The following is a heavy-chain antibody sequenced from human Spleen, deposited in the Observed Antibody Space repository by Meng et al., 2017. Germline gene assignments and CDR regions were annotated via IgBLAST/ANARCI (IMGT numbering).Heavy chain of an antibody. D-gene: IGHD6-13*01. CDR1: GGSFSGYY. J-gene: IGHJ4*02. Sequence: QVQLSQWGEGLLKPSETLSLTWAVYGGSFSGYYWSWIRQPPGKGLELIGEINHSGSTNYNPSLKSRVTISVDTSKNQFSLKLSSVTAADTAVYYCARGPGIAAAGKPFDYWGQGTLVTVSS. CDR2: INHSGST. CDR3: ARGPGIAAAGKPFDY. V-gene: IGHV4-34*01.